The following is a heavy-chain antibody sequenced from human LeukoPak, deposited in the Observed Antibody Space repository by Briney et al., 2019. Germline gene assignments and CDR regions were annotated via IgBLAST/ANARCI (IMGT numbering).Heavy chain of an antibody. V-gene: IGHV1-8*01. D-gene: IGHD3-22*01. CDR1: GYTFTTYD. J-gene: IGHJ4*02. CDR3: ARGLGDYYDTSTYYYAVPAH. Sequence: GASVKVSCKASGYTFTTYDISWVRQATGQGLEWRGWMNPNSGDTAYAQKIQGRVAMTRDTSISTAYMELSSLRSEDTAVYYCARGLGDYYDTSTYYYAVPAHWGQGTLVTVSS. CDR2: MNPNSGDT.